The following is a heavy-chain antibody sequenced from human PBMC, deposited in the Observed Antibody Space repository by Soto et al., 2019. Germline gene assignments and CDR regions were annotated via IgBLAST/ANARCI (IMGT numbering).Heavy chain of an antibody. V-gene: IGHV1-18*01. CDR1: GYTFTIYG. Sequence: GASVKVSGKASGYTFTIYGISCVVRSPGQWRDWMGWISAYNGNTNYAQKLQGRVTMTTDTSTSTAYMELRSLRSDDTAVYYCARVVRKDGSGIFSYYYGMDVWGQGTTVTVSS. J-gene: IGHJ6*02. CDR3: ARVVRKDGSGIFSYYYGMDV. CDR2: ISAYNGNT. D-gene: IGHD3-10*01.